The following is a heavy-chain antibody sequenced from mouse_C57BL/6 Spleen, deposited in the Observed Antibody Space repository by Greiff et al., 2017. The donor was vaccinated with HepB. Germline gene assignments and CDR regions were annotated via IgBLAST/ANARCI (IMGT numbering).Heavy chain of an antibody. V-gene: IGHV5-16*01. CDR3: ARVGLRPGFDY. D-gene: IGHD2-4*01. Sequence: EVQVVESEGGLVQPGSSMKLSCTASGFTFSDYYMAWVRQVPEKGLEWVANINYDGSSTYYLDSLKSRFIISRDNAKNILYLQMSSLKSEDTATYYCARVGLRPGFDYWGQGTTLTVSS. CDR1: GFTFSDYY. CDR2: INYDGSST. J-gene: IGHJ2*01.